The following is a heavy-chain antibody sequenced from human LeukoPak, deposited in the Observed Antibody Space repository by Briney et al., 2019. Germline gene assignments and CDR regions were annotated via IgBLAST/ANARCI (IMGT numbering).Heavy chain of an antibody. J-gene: IGHJ6*03. CDR3: ARGEMGSSSWYGNYYYYMDV. CDR1: GYTLTELS. V-gene: IGHV1-8*01. CDR2: MNPNSGNT. Sequence: ASVKVSCKVSGYTLTELSMHWVRQATGQGLEWMGWMNPNSGNTGYAQKFQGRVTMTRNTPISTAYMELSSLRSEDTAVYYCARGEMGSSSWYGNYYYYMDVWGKGTTVTISS. D-gene: IGHD6-13*01.